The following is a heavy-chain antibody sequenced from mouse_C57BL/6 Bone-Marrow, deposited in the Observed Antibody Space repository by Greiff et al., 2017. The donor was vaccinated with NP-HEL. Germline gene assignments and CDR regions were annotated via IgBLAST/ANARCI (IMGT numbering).Heavy chain of an antibody. CDR3: ARPRPRYLSAWFAY. V-gene: IGHV1-81*01. CDR1: GYTFTSYG. Sequence: VQLQESGAELARPGASVKLSCKASGYTFTSYGISWVKQRTGQGLEWIGEIYPRSGNTYYNEKFKGQATLTADKSSSTAYMELRSLASEDSAVYFCARPRPRYLSAWFAYWGQGTLVTVSA. J-gene: IGHJ3*01. D-gene: IGHD6-2*01. CDR2: IYPRSGNT.